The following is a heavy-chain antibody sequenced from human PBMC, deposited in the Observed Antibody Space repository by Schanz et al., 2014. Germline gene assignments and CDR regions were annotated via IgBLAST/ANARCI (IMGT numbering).Heavy chain of an antibody. Sequence: QVLLVESGGGLVKPGGSLRLSCSASGFTFSDSFMSWIRQTPGKGLEWVAIITYDGSNTYHADSVKGRFTISRDNSKNTLYLQMNSLIAEDTAVYYCARYNSGHSDYWGQGTLVTVSS. CDR3: ARYNSGHSDY. V-gene: IGHV3-33*08. J-gene: IGHJ4*02. CDR1: GFTFSDSF. CDR2: ITYDGSNT. D-gene: IGHD6-19*01.